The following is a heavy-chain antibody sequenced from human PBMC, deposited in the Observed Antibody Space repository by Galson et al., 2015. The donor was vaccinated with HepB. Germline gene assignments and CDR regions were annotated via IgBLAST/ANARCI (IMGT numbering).Heavy chain of an antibody. CDR1: GFTYISHW. D-gene: IGHD4-17*01. CDR2: IYPGDSET. Sequence: QSGAEVKKPGESLRISCEGSGFTYISHWIAWVRQTPGKGLEWMGIIYPGDSETSYSPSFQGQVTISVDKSINTAYLHRSSLKASDTGIYFCARHDDYGDSINYFDYWGQGTLVTVSS. CDR3: ARHDDYGDSINYFDY. J-gene: IGHJ4*02. V-gene: IGHV5-51*01.